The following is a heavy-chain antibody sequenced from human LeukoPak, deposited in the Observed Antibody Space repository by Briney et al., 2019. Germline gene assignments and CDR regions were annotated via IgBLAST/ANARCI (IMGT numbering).Heavy chain of an antibody. CDR1: GYSFTNYD. CDR2: MSPNSGKT. D-gene: IGHD6-13*01. J-gene: IGHJ4*02. CDR3: ARVAAAGNPHFDY. Sequence: ASVKVSCKTSGYSFTNYDINWVRQATGQGLEWMGWMSPNSGKTGYAQKFQGRVTITTDESTSTAYMELSSLRSEDTAVYYCARVAAAGNPHFDYWGQGTLVTVSS. V-gene: IGHV1-8*01.